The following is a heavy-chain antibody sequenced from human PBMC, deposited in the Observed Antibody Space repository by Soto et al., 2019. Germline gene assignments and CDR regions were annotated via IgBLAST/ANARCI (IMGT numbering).Heavy chain of an antibody. CDR2: ISHDGTNK. D-gene: IGHD3-22*01. Sequence: GGSLRLSCASSGFTFSSYGMHLVRQAPGKGLEWVAAISHDGTNKNYGDSVKGRFTISRDNSKKTLYLQMNSLRPEDTAVYYCAKNPGYYYDSTGYHFDYWGQGTLVTVSS. V-gene: IGHV3-30*18. J-gene: IGHJ4*02. CDR3: AKNPGYYYDSTGYHFDY. CDR1: GFTFSSYG.